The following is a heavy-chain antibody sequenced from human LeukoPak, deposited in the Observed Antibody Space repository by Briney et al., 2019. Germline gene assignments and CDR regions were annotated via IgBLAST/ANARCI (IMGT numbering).Heavy chain of an antibody. CDR1: GYTFTSYY. CDR2: INPSGGST. J-gene: IGHJ4*02. D-gene: IGHD2-15*01. V-gene: IGHV1-46*01. Sequence: ASVTVSCKASGYTFTSYYMHWVRQAPGQGLEWMGIINPSGGSTSYAQKFQGRVTMTRDTSTSTVYMELSSLRSEDTAVYYCAREVYCSGGSCYYEFDYWGQGTLVTVSS. CDR3: AREVYCSGGSCYYEFDY.